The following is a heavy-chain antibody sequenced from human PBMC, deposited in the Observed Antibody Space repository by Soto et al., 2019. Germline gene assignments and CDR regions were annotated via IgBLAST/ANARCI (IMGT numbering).Heavy chain of an antibody. CDR1: GFTFNNYA. CDR2: ISDSGSST. D-gene: IGHD2-15*01. CDR3: AKRNCSGTSCYHFDY. J-gene: IGHJ4*02. Sequence: PGGSLRLSCVASGFTFNNYAMSWVRQAPGKGLEWVSRISDSGSSTYHANSVKGRFTISRDNSKNTLYMQMNSLRAEDTAVYYCAKRNCSGTSCYHFDYWGQGTPVTVSS. V-gene: IGHV3-23*01.